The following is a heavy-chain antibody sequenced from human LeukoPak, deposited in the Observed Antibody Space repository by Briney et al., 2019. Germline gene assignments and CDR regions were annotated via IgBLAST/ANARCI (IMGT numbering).Heavy chain of an antibody. J-gene: IGHJ4*02. CDR3: ARGGMYYYDSGSGY. CDR2: MNPNSGNT. CDR1: GYTFTSYD. D-gene: IGHD3-22*01. V-gene: IGHV1-8*01. Sequence: ASVKVSCKASGYTFTSYDINWVRQATGQGVGWMGWMNPNSGNTGYAQKFQGRVTMTRNTSISTAYMELSSLRSEDTAVYYCARGGMYYYDSGSGYWGQGTLVTVSS.